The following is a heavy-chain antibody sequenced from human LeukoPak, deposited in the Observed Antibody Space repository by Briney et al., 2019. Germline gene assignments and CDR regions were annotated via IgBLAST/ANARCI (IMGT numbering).Heavy chain of an antibody. CDR2: INSDASLT. J-gene: IGHJ3*02. CDR1: GFTFSSYW. V-gene: IGHV3-74*01. D-gene: IGHD4-23*01. CDR3: ARDKYGGNSNAFDI. Sequence: GGSLRLSCGASGFTFSSYWMHWVRQAPGKGLVWVSRINSDASLTSYADSVKGRFTISRDNAKNTLYLQMNNLRAEDTAVYYCARDKYGGNSNAFDIWGQGTLVTVSS.